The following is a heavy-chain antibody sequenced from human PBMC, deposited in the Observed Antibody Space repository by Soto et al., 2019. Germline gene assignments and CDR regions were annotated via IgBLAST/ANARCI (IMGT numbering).Heavy chain of an antibody. CDR2: INHSGST. J-gene: IGHJ5*02. D-gene: IGHD2-15*01. V-gene: IGHV4-34*01. CDR1: GGSFSGDY. CDR3: ARGAPKYCSGGSCYWPYNWFDP. Sequence: QVQLQQWGAGLLKPSETLSLTCAVYGGSFSGDYWSWIRQPPGKGLEWIGEINHSGSTNYNPSLKSRVTISVDTSKNQFSLKLSSVTAADTAVYYCARGAPKYCSGGSCYWPYNWFDPWGQGTLVTVSS.